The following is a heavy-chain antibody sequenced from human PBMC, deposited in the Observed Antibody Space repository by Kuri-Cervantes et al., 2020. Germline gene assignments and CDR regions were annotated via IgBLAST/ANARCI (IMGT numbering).Heavy chain of an antibody. J-gene: IGHJ6*03. CDR1: GFTFSSYP. D-gene: IGHD2-15*01. CDR3: ARGRYCSGGSCYSWYYYNYMDV. V-gene: IGHV3-30*07. Sequence: LSLTCAASGFTFSSYPMHWVRQAPGKGLEWVAVISYDGSKKYYADSVKGRFTISRDNSKNTLYLQMNSLRAEDTAVYYCARGRYCSGGSCYSWYYYNYMDVWGKGTTVTVSS. CDR2: ISYDGSKK.